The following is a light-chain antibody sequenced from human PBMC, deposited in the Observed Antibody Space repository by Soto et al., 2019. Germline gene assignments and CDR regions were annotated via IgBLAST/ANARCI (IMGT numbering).Light chain of an antibody. CDR1: SSNIGKNY. Sequence: QSVLTQPPSVSAAPGQKVTISCSGSSSNIGKNYVSWYQRLPVTAPKLLIYDNNERSSGIPDRFSGSKSGTSATLGIAGLQTGDEADYYCGTWDTSLSAVVFGGGTKLTVL. J-gene: IGLJ2*01. V-gene: IGLV1-51*01. CDR3: GTWDTSLSAVV. CDR2: DNN.